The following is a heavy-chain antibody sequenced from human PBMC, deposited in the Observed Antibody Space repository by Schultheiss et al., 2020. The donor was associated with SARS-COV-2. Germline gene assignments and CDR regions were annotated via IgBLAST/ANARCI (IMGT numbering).Heavy chain of an antibody. V-gene: IGHV1-18*04. J-gene: IGHJ4*02. CDR2: ISAYNGNT. CDR1: GYTFTGYY. D-gene: IGHD5-18*01. Sequence: ASVKVSCKASGYTFTGYYMHWVRQAPGQGLEWMGRISAYNGNTNYAQKLQGRVTMTTDTSTSTAYMELRSLRSDDTAVYYCARDPYQGYSSGRYFDYWGQGTLVTVSS. CDR3: ARDPYQGYSSGRYFDY.